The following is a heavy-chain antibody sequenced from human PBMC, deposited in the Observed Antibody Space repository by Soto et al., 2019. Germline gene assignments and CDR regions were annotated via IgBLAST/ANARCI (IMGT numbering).Heavy chain of an antibody. J-gene: IGHJ3*02. Sequence: QVQLVQSGAEVKKPGSSVKVSCKASGGTFSSYTISWVRQAPGQGLEWMGRIIPILGLANYAQRFQGRVTITADKSTSTAYMELSRLRSEDTSEYYCARASRLGYCSSSSFYDALDIWGQGTMVTVSS. CDR1: GGTFSSYT. CDR3: ARASRLGYCSSSSFYDALDI. D-gene: IGHD2-2*01. V-gene: IGHV1-69*02. CDR2: IIPILGLA.